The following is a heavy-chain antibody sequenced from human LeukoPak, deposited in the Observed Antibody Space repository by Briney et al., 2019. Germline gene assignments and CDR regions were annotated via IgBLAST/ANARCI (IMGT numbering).Heavy chain of an antibody. CDR3: ASRVGEYCSSTSCS. CDR1: GFTFSTYW. J-gene: IGHJ4*02. CDR2: INSDGSST. D-gene: IGHD2-2*01. Sequence: WGSLRLSCAASGFTFSTYWMHWVRQAPGKGLVWVSRINSDGSSTSYADSVKGRFTISRDNAKNALYLQMNSLRAEDTAVYYCASRVGEYCSSTSCSWGQGTLVTVSS. V-gene: IGHV3-74*01.